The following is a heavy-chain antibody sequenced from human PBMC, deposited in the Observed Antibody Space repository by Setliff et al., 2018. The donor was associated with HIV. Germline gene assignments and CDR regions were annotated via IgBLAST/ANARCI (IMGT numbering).Heavy chain of an antibody. Sequence: SETLSLTCTVSGGSISSSSYYWGWIRQPPGKGLEWIGGIYYSGSAYYNPSLQRRVTISVDTSKNQFSLNLTAVTAADTAVYYCARLGYSGSLVGAFEIWGQGTMVTVSS. CDR2: IYYSGSA. CDR3: ARLGYSGSLVGAFEI. V-gene: IGHV4-39*07. J-gene: IGHJ3*02. CDR1: GGSISSSSYY. D-gene: IGHD1-26*01.